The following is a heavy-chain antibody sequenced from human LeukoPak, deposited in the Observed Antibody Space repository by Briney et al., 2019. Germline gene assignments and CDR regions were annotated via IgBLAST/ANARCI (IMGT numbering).Heavy chain of an antibody. V-gene: IGHV4-4*07. Sequence: KASETLSLTCTVSGGSISSYYWSWIRQPAGKGLEWIGRIYTSGSTNYNPSLKSRVTMSVDTSKNQFSLKVRSVTAADTAVYFCARSTYYYDRSAFFFPDYFDYWGQGTLVTVSS. J-gene: IGHJ4*02. CDR1: GGSISSYY. CDR3: ARSTYYYDRSAFFFPDYFDY. D-gene: IGHD3-22*01. CDR2: IYTSGST.